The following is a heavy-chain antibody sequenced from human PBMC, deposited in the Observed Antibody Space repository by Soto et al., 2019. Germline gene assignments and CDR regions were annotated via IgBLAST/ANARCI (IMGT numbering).Heavy chain of an antibody. Sequence: EAQLAESGGGLVQPGGSLRLSCAASGFTFSTYWMHWVRQAPGKGLVWVSRINPDGGSTAYADSVKGRFTMSRDNARNTLYLHMISLRVEDTAVYYCARDPPGIGIEFWGQGTLVTVSS. CDR2: INPDGGST. V-gene: IGHV3-74*01. CDR3: ARDPPGIGIEF. CDR1: GFTFSTYW. J-gene: IGHJ4*02. D-gene: IGHD1-1*01.